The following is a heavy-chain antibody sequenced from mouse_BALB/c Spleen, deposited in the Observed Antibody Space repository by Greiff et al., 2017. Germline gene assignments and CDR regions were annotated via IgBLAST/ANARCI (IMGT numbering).Heavy chain of an antibody. D-gene: IGHD1-2*01. CDR1: GFTFSSYG. V-gene: IGHV5-6-3*01. CDR2: INSNGGST. J-gene: IGHJ4*01. CDR3: ARDYYGYPYYAMDY. Sequence: EVKVVESGGGLVQPGGSLKLSCAASGFTFSSYGMSWVRQTPDKRLELVATINSNGGSTYYPDSVKGRFTISRDNAKNTLYLQMSSLKSEDTAMYYCARDYYGYPYYAMDYWGQGTSVTVSS.